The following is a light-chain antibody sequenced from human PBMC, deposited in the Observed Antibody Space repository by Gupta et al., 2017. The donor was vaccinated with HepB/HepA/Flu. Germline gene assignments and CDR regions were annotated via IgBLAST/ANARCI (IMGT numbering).Light chain of an antibody. CDR2: DAS. Sequence: EIVLTQSPATLSLSPGERATLSCRASQYISNYLAWYQQKPGQAPRLLIYDASNRATGIPARFSGSGSGTDFTLTISSREPEDFAIYYWQQRSSWQTFGQGTKVEIK. J-gene: IGKJ1*01. V-gene: IGKV3-11*01. CDR3: QQRSSWQT. CDR1: QYISNY.